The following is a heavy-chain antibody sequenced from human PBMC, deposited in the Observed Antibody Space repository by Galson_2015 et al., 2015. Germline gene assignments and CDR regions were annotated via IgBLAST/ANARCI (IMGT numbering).Heavy chain of an antibody. CDR3: ARFDHLNDYIWGSYDY. CDR1: GYTFTSYG. CDR2: ISAYNGNT. D-gene: IGHD3-16*01. J-gene: IGHJ4*02. V-gene: IGHV1-18*01. Sequence: SVKVSCKASGYTFTSYGISWVRQAPGQGLEWMGWISAYNGNTKYAQKLQGRVTMTTDTSTSTAYMELRSLRSDDTAVYYCARFDHLNDYIWGSYDYWGQGTLVTVSS.